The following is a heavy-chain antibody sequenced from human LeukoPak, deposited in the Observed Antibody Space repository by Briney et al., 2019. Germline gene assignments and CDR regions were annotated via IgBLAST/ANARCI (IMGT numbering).Heavy chain of an antibody. V-gene: IGHV4-59*08. CDR2: IYYSGST. Sequence: SETPSLTCTVSGGSISSYYWSWIRQPPGKGLEWIGYIYYSGSTNYNPSLKSRVTISVDTSKNQFSLKLSSVTAADTAVYYCARCMVRGVTGFDPWGQGTLVTVSS. D-gene: IGHD3-10*01. J-gene: IGHJ5*02. CDR1: GGSISSYY. CDR3: ARCMVRGVTGFDP.